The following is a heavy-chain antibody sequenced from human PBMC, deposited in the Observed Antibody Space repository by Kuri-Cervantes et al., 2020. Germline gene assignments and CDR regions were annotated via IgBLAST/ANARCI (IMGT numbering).Heavy chain of an antibody. CDR1: GFTFSSYS. CDR2: ISSSSSYI. V-gene: IGHV3-21*01. CDR3: ARSTIFGYYYYYMDV. J-gene: IGHJ6*03. Sequence: GGSLRLSCAASGFTFSSYSMNWVRQAPGKELEWVSSISSSSSYIYYADSVKGRFTISRENAKNSLYLQMNSLRAGDTAVYYCARSTIFGYYYYYMDVWGKGTTVTVSS. D-gene: IGHD3-3*01.